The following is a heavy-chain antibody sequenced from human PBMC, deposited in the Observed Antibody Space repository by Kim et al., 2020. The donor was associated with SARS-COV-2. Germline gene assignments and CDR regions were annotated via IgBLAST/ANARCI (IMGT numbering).Heavy chain of an antibody. D-gene: IGHD3-22*01. CDR3: HYYDSSGYWGFAFDI. J-gene: IGHJ3*02. CDR1: GYTLTELS. V-gene: IGHV1-24*01. Sequence: ASVKVSCKVSGYTLTELSMHWVRQAPGKGLEWMGGFDPEDGETIYAQKFQGRVTMTEDTSTDTAYMELSSLRSEDTAVYYCHYYDSSGYWGFAFDIWGQGTMVTDSS. CDR2: FDPEDGET.